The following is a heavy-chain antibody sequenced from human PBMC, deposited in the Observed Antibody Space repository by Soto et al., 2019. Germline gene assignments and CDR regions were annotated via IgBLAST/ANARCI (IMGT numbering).Heavy chain of an antibody. Sequence: ASVKVSCKASGGTFTSYYMHWVRQAPGQGLEWMGIINPSGGSTSYAQKFQGRVTMTRDTSTSTVYMELSSLRSEDTAVYYCARVSLPFSATMVRGVLKSDAFDIWGQGTMVTVSS. V-gene: IGHV1-46*03. CDR2: INPSGGST. J-gene: IGHJ3*02. CDR3: ARVSLPFSATMVRGVLKSDAFDI. D-gene: IGHD3-10*01. CDR1: GGTFTSYY.